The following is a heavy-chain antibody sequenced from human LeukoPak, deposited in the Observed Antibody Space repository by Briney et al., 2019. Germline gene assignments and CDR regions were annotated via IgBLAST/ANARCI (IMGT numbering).Heavy chain of an antibody. CDR2: VKSDGSTT. CDR1: GFTFSAYW. V-gene: IGHV3-74*01. J-gene: IGHJ4*02. D-gene: IGHD6-13*01. CDR3: ARDSRSAAAGTRGSDY. Sequence: GGSLRLSCAASGFTFSAYWMDWVRQAPGKGLVWVSRVKSDGSTTVYADSVKGRFTISRDNSKNTLYLQMNSLRAEDTAVYYCARDSRSAAAGTRGSDYWGQGTLVTVSS.